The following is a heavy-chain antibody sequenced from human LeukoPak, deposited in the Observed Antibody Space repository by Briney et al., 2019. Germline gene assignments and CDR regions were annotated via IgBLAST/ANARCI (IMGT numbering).Heavy chain of an antibody. J-gene: IGHJ4*02. CDR2: ISAYSGDA. D-gene: IGHD2-15*01. Sequence: ASVKVSCKASGYTFTGYYMHWVRQAPGQGLEWMGWISAYSGDANYAQNLHGRVTMTTDTSTSTAYMELRSLRSDDTAVYYCARILRYCSGGSCLYYFDYWGQGTLVTVSS. CDR3: ARILRYCSGGSCLYYFDY. V-gene: IGHV1-18*04. CDR1: GYTFTGYY.